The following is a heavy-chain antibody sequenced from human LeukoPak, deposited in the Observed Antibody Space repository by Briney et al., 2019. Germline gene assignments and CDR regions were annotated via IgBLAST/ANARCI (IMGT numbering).Heavy chain of an antibody. CDR1: GGSISSSSYY. CDR3: AKDFGLRLGESSLYYYYMDV. J-gene: IGHJ6*03. CDR2: IYYSGST. D-gene: IGHD3-16*02. Sequence: PSETLSLTCTVSGGSISSSSYYWGWIRQPPGKGLEWIGSIYYSGSTYYNPSLKSRVTISVDTSKNQFSLKLNSVTAADTAVYYCAKDFGLRLGESSLYYYYMDVWGKGITVTVSS. V-gene: IGHV4-39*07.